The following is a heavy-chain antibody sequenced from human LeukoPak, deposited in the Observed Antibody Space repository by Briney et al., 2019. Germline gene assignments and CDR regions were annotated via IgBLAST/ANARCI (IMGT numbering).Heavy chain of an antibody. CDR2: IYYSGNT. V-gene: IGHV4-30-4*01. J-gene: IGHJ4*02. CDR1: GGSISSADYF. D-gene: IGHD4-11*01. CDR3: ARRDYTGPWVDY. Sequence: SETLSLTCTAFGGSISSADYFWSWIRQPPGKGLEWIGCIYYSGNTYYDPSLKSRITISLDTSKNQFSLNLSSVTAADTAVYYCARRDYTGPWVDYWGQGTLVTVSS.